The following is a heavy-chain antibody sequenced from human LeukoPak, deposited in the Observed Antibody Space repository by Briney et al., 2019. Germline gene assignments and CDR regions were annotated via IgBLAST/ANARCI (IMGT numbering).Heavy chain of an antibody. CDR3: ARWGYFDNSGYFVAEY. V-gene: IGHV4-59*01. D-gene: IGHD3-22*01. J-gene: IGHJ4*02. Sequence: SETLSLTCLVSGGSISRYYWTWVRQPPGERLEWIGWIHYSGNTAYNPSLESRVTMSVDTSKNHVSLRMTSVTAADTATYYCARWGYFDNSGYFVAEYWGQGALVTVSS. CDR1: GGSISRYY. CDR2: IHYSGNT.